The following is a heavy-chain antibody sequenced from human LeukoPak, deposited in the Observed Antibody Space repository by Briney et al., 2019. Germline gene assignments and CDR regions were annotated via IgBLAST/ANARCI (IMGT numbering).Heavy chain of an antibody. CDR3: TKAVGGGRDAYDV. D-gene: IGHD3-16*01. Sequence: PGGSLRLSCVGSGFSFSRHAMNWVRQAPGKAPEWVSSIFDSGAPSYYADSVKGRFTISRDNSGNTFYLQMENLRAEDSATYFCTKAVGGGRDAYDVWGLGTRVIVSS. CDR2: IFDSGAPS. CDR1: GFSFSRHA. V-gene: IGHV3-23*05. J-gene: IGHJ3*01.